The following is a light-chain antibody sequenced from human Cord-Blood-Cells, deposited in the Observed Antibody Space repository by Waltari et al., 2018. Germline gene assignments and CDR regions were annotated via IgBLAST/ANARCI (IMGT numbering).Light chain of an antibody. CDR1: QSLSSW. CDR2: KAS. CDR3: QQYNSYPYT. J-gene: IGKJ2*01. V-gene: IGKV1-5*03. Sequence: DIQMPQSPSTLSASVGERVTITCRASQSLSSWLAWYQQKPGKAPKLLIYKASSLESGDPSRFSGSGSGTEITLTISSLQPDDFATYYCQQYNSYPYTFGQGTKLEIK.